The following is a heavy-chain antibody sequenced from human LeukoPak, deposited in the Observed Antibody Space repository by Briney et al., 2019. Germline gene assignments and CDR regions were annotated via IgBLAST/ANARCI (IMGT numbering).Heavy chain of an antibody. CDR2: IYPGDSDT. V-gene: IGHV5-51*01. D-gene: IGHD3-16*01. J-gene: IGHJ5*02. Sequence: GESLKISCKGSGYSFTSYRIGWVRQMPGKGLEWMGIIYPGDSDTRYSPSFQGQVTISVDKSISTAYLQWSSLKASDTAMYYCARRVGYYEGSVTRLGFDPWGQGTLVTVSS. CDR3: ARRVGYYEGSVTRLGFDP. CDR1: GYSFTSYR.